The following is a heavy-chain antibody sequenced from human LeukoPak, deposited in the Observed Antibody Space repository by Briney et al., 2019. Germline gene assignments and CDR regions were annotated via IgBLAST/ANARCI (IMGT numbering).Heavy chain of an antibody. CDR2: ISYDERNK. Sequence: PGGSLRLSRAASGFTFNSYDMHWVRQAPGKGLEWVAVISYDERNKYYADSVKGRFTISRDNSKNTLYLQMNSLRAEDSAVYYCARDSLHPRRLSDAFDVWGQGTMVTVSS. D-gene: IGHD3-16*02. V-gene: IGHV3-30*03. CDR3: ARDSLHPRRLSDAFDV. CDR1: GFTFNSYD. J-gene: IGHJ3*01.